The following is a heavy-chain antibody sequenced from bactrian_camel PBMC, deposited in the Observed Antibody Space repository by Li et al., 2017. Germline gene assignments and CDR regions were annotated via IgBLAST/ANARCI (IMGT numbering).Heavy chain of an antibody. V-gene: IGHV3S1*01. Sequence: HVQLVESGGGSVQAGGSLRLSCAASGYTDSNVCMGWFRQSPGKEREGVAVIHTRSGGTNYADSVKGRFTISRGNAQTTMYLQMSSLEPEDTAMYFCAADSCVGDWVDPAIPEYEFLFYGQGTQVTVS. CDR2: IHTRSGGT. D-gene: IGHD4*01. J-gene: IGHJ4*01. CDR1: GYTDSNVC.